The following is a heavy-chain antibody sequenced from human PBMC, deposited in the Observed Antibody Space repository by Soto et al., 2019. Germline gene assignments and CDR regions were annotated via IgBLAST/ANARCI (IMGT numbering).Heavy chain of an antibody. D-gene: IGHD1-1*01. V-gene: IGHV3-74*01. CDR2: ISDDGSTT. J-gene: IGHJ4*02. CDR3: TRGPRVSSTGTGAH. CDR1: GFTFSAYW. Sequence: GGSLRLSCEVSGFTFSAYWMHWVRQVPGKGLIWVSRISDDGSTTTYADSVKGRFTISRDNAKNTLYLQMNSLRADDTGLYYCTRGPRVSSTGTGAHWGQGTLLTVSS.